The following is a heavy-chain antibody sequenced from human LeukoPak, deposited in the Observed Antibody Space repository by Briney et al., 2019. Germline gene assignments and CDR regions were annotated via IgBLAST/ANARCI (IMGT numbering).Heavy chain of an antibody. CDR3: ARDSSSWAHYFDY. D-gene: IGHD6-13*01. J-gene: IGHJ4*02. Sequence: GGSLRLSCADSGFTFSGYWMNWVRQAPGKGLEWVSYISSSGSTIYYADSVKGRFTISRDNAKNSLYLQMNSLRAEDTAVYYCARDSSSWAHYFDYWGQGTLVTVSS. CDR1: GFTFSGYW. CDR2: ISSSGSTI. V-gene: IGHV3-48*04.